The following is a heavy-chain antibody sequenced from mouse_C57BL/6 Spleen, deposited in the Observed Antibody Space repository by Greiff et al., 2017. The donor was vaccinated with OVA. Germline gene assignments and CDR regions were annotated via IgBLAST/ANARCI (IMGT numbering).Heavy chain of an antibody. D-gene: IGHD4-1*01. CDR1: GFNIKDDY. CDR3: TTGSWDVYYAMDY. Sequence: VQLQQSGAELVRPGASVKLSCTASGFNIKDDYMHWVKQRPEQGLEWIGWIDPENGDTEYASKFQGKATITADTSSNPAYLQLSSLPSEDTAVSYCTTGSWDVYYAMDYWGQGTSVTVSS. CDR2: IDPENGDT. V-gene: IGHV14-4*01. J-gene: IGHJ4*01.